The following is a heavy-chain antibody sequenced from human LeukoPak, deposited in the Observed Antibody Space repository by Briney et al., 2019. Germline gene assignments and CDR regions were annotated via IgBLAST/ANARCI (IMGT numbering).Heavy chain of an antibody. J-gene: IGHJ1*01. V-gene: IGHV4-59*08. CDR3: AGRGRRYFRD. CDR1: GASISSDY. Sequence: PSETLSLTCTVSGASISSDYWSWIRQSPGKGLEWIGYIYDSGNTDYNPSLKSRVSISMNTSKKQFSLNLSSVTGADTAVYYCAGRGRRYFRDWGQGTLVTVSS. CDR2: IYDSGNT.